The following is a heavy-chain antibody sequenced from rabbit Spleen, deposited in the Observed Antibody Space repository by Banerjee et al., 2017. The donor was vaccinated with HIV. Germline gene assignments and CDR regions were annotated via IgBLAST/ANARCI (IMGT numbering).Heavy chain of an antibody. Sequence: QQLVESGGGPVKPGASLTLTCTASGFSFSSGYDMCWVRQAPGKGLEWIACIGTGVGDTYYANWAKGRFTISKTSSTTVTLQMTSLTAADTATYFCARETWGSTGNYGLWGPGTLVTVS. CDR2: IGTGVGDT. J-gene: IGHJ4*01. V-gene: IGHV1S40*01. CDR1: GFSFSSGYD. D-gene: IGHD7-1*01. CDR3: ARETWGSTGNYGL.